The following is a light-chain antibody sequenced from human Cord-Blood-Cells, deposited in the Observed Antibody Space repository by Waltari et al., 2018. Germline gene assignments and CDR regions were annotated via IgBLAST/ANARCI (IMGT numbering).Light chain of an antibody. Sequence: QSALTQPASVSGSPGQSITISCTGTSSDVGSYNLFSWYQQHPGEAPKLMIYEGSKRPSGVSNRFSGSKSGNTASLTISGLQAEDEADYYCCSYAGSRVFGGGTKLTVL. J-gene: IGLJ3*02. CDR1: SSDVGSYNL. CDR2: EGS. V-gene: IGLV2-23*01. CDR3: CSYAGSRV.